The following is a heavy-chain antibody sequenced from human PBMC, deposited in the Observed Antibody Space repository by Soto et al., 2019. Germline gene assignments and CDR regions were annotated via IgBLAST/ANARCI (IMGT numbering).Heavy chain of an antibody. CDR2: ISSNGGST. V-gene: IGHV3-64*01. CDR3: ARDRRRSSSTLVSPNFDY. CDR1: GFTFSSYA. J-gene: IGHJ4*02. Sequence: GGSLRLSCAASGFTFSSYAMHWIRQAPGKGLEYVSAISSNGGSTYYANSVKGRFTISRDNSKNTLYLQMGSLRAEDMAVYYCARDRRRSSSTLVSPNFDYWGQGTLVTVS. D-gene: IGHD6-6*01.